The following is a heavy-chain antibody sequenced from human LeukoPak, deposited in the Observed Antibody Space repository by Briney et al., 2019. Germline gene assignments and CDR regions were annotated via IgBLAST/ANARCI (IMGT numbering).Heavy chain of an antibody. V-gene: IGHV3-7*01. CDR3: ARYYYGSGEPHFFDY. J-gene: IGHJ4*02. CDR2: IKQDGSEK. CDR1: GFTFSSYW. Sequence: GGSLRLSCAASGFTFSSYWMSWVRQAPGKGLEWVANIKQDGSEKYYVDSVKGRFTISRDNAKNSLYLQMNSLRAEDTAVYYCARYYYGSGEPHFFDYWGRGTLVTVSS. D-gene: IGHD3-10*01.